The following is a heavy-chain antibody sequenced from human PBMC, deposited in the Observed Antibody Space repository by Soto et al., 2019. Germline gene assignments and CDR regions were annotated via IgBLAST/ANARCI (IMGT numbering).Heavy chain of an antibody. D-gene: IGHD6-19*01. J-gene: IGHJ4*02. Sequence: GGSLRLSCAASGFIFNSYALTWVRQAPGKGLEWVSSITGSGTRTYYADSVEGRFTISRGNSKNTLYLQMNSLRAEDTALYYCAKPGIAVAGHFHYWGQGTLVTVSS. CDR3: AKPGIAVAGHFHY. CDR2: ITGSGTRT. CDR1: GFIFNSYA. V-gene: IGHV3-23*01.